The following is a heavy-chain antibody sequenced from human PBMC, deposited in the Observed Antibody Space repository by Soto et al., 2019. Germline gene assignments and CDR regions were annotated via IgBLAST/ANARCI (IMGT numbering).Heavy chain of an antibody. CDR2: IYYSGSA. D-gene: IGHD3-3*01. CDR3: VRSVILSGGSYKGLIRLHYFDT. Sequence: SETLSLTWTVSGGSISSYYWIWIRQPPGKGLEWIGYIYYSGSANYNPSLKNRVTLSLDESKNEFSLNLDSVTAADTAIYYCVRSVILSGGSYKGLIRLHYFDTWGPGTLVTVSS. CDR1: GGSISSYY. J-gene: IGHJ4*02. V-gene: IGHV4-59*12.